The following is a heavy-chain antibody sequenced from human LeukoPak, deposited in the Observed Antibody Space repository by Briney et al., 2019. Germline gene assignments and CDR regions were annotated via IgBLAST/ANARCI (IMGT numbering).Heavy chain of an antibody. CDR1: GGTFNSYA. CDR3: AADGTD. Sequence: ASVKVSCKASGGTFNSYAINWVRQAPGQGLEWMGGIIPRLGTTKYIEKFQGRITITTDESTTTAYMELTSLRSEDTAVYYCAADGTDWRQGTLVTVSS. V-gene: IGHV1-69*05. J-gene: IGHJ4*02. CDR2: IIPRLGTT.